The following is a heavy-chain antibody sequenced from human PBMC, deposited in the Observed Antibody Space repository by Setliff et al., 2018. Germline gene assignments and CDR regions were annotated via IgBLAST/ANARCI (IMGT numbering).Heavy chain of an antibody. V-gene: IGHV3-33*01. J-gene: IGHJ3*02. Sequence: PGGSLRLSCVASGFTFSNYGIHWVRQAPGKGLEWVALIWNDGSNKFYGDSVRGRFTISRDNAKNSLYLQMNSLRAEDTALYHCARERTDSSGYWGLDAFDIWGQGTMVTVSS. CDR3: ARERTDSSGYWGLDAFDI. CDR2: IWNDGSNK. CDR1: GFTFSNYG. D-gene: IGHD3-22*01.